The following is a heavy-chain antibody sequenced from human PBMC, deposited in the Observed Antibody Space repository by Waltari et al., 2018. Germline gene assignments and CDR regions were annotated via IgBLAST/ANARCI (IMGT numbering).Heavy chain of an antibody. J-gene: IGHJ6*02. CDR1: GGSFSGYY. Sequence: QVQLQQWGAGLLKPSETPSLTCAVNGGSFSGYYWSWIRQPPGHGLEWMGEINHSGSTNYNPSLKSRVTISVDTSKNQFSLKLSSVTAADTAVYYCARHGYCSGGSCFYYYYGMDVWGQGTTVTVSS. CDR3: ARHGYCSGGSCFYYYYGMDV. V-gene: IGHV4-34*01. CDR2: INHSGST. D-gene: IGHD2-15*01.